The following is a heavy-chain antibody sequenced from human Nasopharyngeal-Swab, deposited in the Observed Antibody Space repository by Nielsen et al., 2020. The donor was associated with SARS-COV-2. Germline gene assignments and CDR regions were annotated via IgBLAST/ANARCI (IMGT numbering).Heavy chain of an antibody. V-gene: IGHV4-39*07. J-gene: IGHJ4*02. CDR2: IYYSGST. D-gene: IGHD5-18*01. CDR3: ARDRGYSYGDPLSYFDY. Sequence: PGKGLEWIGSIYYSGSTYYNPSLKSRVTMSVDTSTDQFSLKLRSVTAADTAVYYCARDRGYSYGDPLSYFDYWGQGTLVTVSS.